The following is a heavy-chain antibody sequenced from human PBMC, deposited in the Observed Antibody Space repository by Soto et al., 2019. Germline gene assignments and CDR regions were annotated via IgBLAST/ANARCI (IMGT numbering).Heavy chain of an antibody. D-gene: IGHD3-22*01. CDR3: ARDSRLRITMIVVAPPFDAFDI. CDR1: GYTFTSYY. J-gene: IGHJ3*02. Sequence: ASVKVSCKASGYTFTSYYMHWVRQAPGQGLEWMGIINPSGGSTSYAQKFQGRVTMTRDTSTSTVYMELSSLGSEDTAVYYCARDSRLRITMIVVAPPFDAFDIWGQGTMVTVSS. CDR2: INPSGGST. V-gene: IGHV1-46*01.